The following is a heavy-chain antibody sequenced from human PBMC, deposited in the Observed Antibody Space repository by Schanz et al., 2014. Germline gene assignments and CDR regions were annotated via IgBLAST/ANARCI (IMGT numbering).Heavy chain of an antibody. CDR1: GFTMRNEW. D-gene: IGHD6-13*01. V-gene: IGHV3-15*01. CDR3: TTAHYSSNYETLDY. Sequence: EVQLVKSGGGLVKPGGSLRLSCAASGFTMRNEWMSWVRQAPGKGLEWVARIKSRIHGGTTDYAAPVKGRFTISRDDSKHTVYLQMDSLKTEDTALYYCTTAHYSSNYETLDYWGQGTLVTVSS. CDR2: IKSRIHGGTT. J-gene: IGHJ4*02.